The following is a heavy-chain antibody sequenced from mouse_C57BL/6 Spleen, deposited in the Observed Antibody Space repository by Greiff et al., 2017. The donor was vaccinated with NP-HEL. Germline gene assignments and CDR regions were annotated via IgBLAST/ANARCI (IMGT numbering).Heavy chain of an antibody. V-gene: IGHV1-61*01. J-gene: IGHJ1*03. CDR2: IYPSDSET. D-gene: IGHD1-1*01. CDR1: GYTFTSYW. Sequence: QVQLKQPGAELVRPGSSVKLSCKASGYTFTSYWMDWVKQRPGQGLEWIGNIYPSDSETHYNQKFKDKATLTVDKSSSTAYMQLSSLTSEDSAVYYCARGGYYGSHWYFDVWGTGTTVTVSS. CDR3: ARGGYYGSHWYFDV.